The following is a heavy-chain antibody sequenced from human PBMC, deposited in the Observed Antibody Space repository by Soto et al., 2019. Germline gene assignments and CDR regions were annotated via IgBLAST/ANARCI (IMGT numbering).Heavy chain of an antibody. CDR1: GDSISTVDYF. Sequence: SETLSLTCSVSGDSISTVDYFWAWIRQPPGQALEYIGYIYKSTTTYYNPSFESRVAISLDTPKSQFSLNVTSVTAADTAVYFCARGRYCLTGRCFPNWFDSWGQGTLVTVSS. V-gene: IGHV4-30-4*01. J-gene: IGHJ5*01. CDR2: IYKSTTT. D-gene: IGHD2-15*01. CDR3: ARGRYCLTGRCFPNWFDS.